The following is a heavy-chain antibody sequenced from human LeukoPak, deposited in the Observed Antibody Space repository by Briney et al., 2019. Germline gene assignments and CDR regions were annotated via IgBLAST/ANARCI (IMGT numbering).Heavy chain of an antibody. CDR1: GFTFSSYA. CDR3: ARDWGSSRTNDY. V-gene: IGHV3-23*01. CDR2: ISGSGGST. J-gene: IGHJ4*02. D-gene: IGHD3-16*01. Sequence: GGSLRLSCAASGFTFSSYAMSWVRQAPGKGLEWVSAISGSGGSTYYADSVKGRFTISRDNTNNTLFLQMNGLRAEDTALYYCARDWGSSRTNDYWGQGILVTVSS.